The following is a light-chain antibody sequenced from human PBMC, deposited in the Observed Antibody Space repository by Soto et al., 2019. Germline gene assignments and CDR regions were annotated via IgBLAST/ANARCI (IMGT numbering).Light chain of an antibody. V-gene: IGKV3-20*01. J-gene: IGKJ1*01. CDR1: QTISSNN. Sequence: EIVLTQSPGTLSVSLGERATLSCRASQTISSNNLAWYQQKPGQAPSLLIYGTSSRATGIPDRFSGSGSGTDFTLTISRLEPEDSAIYYCQQYGSWTFGQGTKVEI. CDR2: GTS. CDR3: QQYGSWT.